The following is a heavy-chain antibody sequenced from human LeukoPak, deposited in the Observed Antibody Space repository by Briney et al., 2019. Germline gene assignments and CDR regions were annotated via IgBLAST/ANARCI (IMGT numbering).Heavy chain of an antibody. CDR2: INHSGST. J-gene: IGHJ6*02. D-gene: IGHD6-13*01. CDR1: GGSFSGYY. Sequence: SETLSLTCAVYGGSFSGYYWSRIRQPPGKGLEWIGEINHSGSTNYNPSLKSRVTISVDTSKNQFSLKLSSVTAADTAVYYCARVIAATGPGSYYYGMDVWGQGTTVTVSS. CDR3: ARVIAATGPGSYYYGMDV. V-gene: IGHV4-34*01.